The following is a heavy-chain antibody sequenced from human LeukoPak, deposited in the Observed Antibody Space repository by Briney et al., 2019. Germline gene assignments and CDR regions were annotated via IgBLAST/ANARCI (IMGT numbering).Heavy chain of an antibody. D-gene: IGHD2-21*02. CDR2: TTFRGRT. V-gene: IGHV4-34*01. J-gene: IGHJ4*02. CDR1: GGFDIYY. CDR3: AGYGGDWYPDS. Sequence: SETLSLTCAVYGGFDIYYWTIVRQPPGKGLEWIGETTFRGRTNYNPSLKGRVTISVDRTTQQFSLKLTSVTVADTAVYYCAGYGGDWYPDSWGQGTLVIVSS.